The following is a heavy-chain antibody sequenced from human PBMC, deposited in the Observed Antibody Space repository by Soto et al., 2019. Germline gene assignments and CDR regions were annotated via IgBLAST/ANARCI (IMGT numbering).Heavy chain of an antibody. D-gene: IGHD5-18*01. CDR3: TRGIKLWS. J-gene: IGHJ5*02. CDR1: GGTFSNYA. CDR2: IIPLSGTP. V-gene: IGHV1-69*06. Sequence: SVKVSCKASGGTFSNYALTWVRQAPGQGLEWMGGIIPLSGTPNYAQKFQGRVTITADKSTTTVYMELSSLRSEDTAVYYCTRGIKLWSWGQGTLVTVSS.